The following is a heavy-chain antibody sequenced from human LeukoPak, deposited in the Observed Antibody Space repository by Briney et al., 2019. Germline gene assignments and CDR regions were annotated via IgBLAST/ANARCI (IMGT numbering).Heavy chain of an antibody. CDR3: ARGWGSYCSSTSCYDPPGWFDP. J-gene: IGHJ5*02. CDR2: ISSSSSII. CDR1: GFTFSSYS. D-gene: IGHD2-2*01. V-gene: IGHV3-48*01. Sequence: PGGSLRLSCAASGFTFSSYSMNWVRQAPGKGLEWVSFISSSSSIIYYADSVKGRFTISRDNAKNSLYLQMSSLRSEDTAVYYCARGWGSYCSSTSCYDPPGWFDPWGQGTLVTVSS.